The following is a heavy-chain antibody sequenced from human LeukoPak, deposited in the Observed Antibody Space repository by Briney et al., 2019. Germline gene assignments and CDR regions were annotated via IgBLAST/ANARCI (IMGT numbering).Heavy chain of an antibody. CDR2: TIPILGIA. CDR1: GATFSSYA. V-gene: IGHV1-69*04. CDR3: ARDLVEDIVAPGWFDP. J-gene: IGHJ5*02. D-gene: IGHD2-15*01. Sequence: KVPCKASGATFSSYAISWVRQPPEQGLEWRGRTIPILGIANYAQKFQGRVTITADKSTSTAYMELSSLRSEDTAVYYRARDLVEDIVAPGWFDPWGQGTLVTVSS.